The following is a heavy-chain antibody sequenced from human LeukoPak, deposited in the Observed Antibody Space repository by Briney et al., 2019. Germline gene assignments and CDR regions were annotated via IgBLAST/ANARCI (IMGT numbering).Heavy chain of an antibody. CDR1: GFTFDDYA. D-gene: IGHD3-3*01. Sequence: PGGSLRLSCAASGFTFDDYAMHWVRQRPGKGLEWVSGISFNSDAVAYADSLKGRFTISRDNAKNSLYLQMNSLRDEDTAFYYCAKDRWTIFGVSSGVGWFDPWGQGTLVSVSS. J-gene: IGHJ5*02. CDR3: AKDRWTIFGVSSGVGWFDP. CDR2: ISFNSDAV. V-gene: IGHV3-9*01.